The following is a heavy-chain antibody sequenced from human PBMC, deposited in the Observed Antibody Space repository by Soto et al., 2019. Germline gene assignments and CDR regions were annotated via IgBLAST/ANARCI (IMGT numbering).Heavy chain of an antibody. V-gene: IGHV3-30-3*01. Sequence: GGSLSLSCAGSGFAFSIYAMHWVRQAPGKGLEWVAVMSHDGSNRYYADAVKGRFTISRDNSKNTVYLEMNSPRAEDTAVYFCARSSGVPAPDFDYWGQGTLVTVSS. CDR2: MSHDGSNR. J-gene: IGHJ4*02. CDR3: ARSSGVPAPDFDY. CDR1: GFAFSIYA. D-gene: IGHD3-10*01.